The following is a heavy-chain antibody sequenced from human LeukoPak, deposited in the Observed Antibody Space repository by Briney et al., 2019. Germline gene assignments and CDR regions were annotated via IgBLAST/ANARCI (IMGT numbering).Heavy chain of an antibody. CDR2: FDPEDGET. Sequence: ASVKVSCKVSGYTLTELSMHWVRQAPGKGLEWMGGFDPEDGETVYAQKFQGRVTMTEDTSADTAYMELSSLRSEDTAVYYCARARYVSAWCAFDIWGQGTMVTVSS. V-gene: IGHV1-24*01. J-gene: IGHJ3*02. D-gene: IGHD6-19*01. CDR1: GYTLTELS. CDR3: ARARYVSAWCAFDI.